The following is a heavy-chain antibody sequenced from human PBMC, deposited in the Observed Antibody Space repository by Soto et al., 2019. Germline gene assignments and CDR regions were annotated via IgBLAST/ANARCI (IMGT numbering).Heavy chain of an antibody. CDR2: IYHSGST. CDR3: ARDKGVGYCSSTSCTPYYYYGMDV. V-gene: IGHV4-4*02. CDR1: GGSISSSNW. J-gene: IGHJ6*02. Sequence: SETLSLTCAVSGGSISSSNWWSWVRQPPGKGLEWIGEIYHSGSTNYNPSLKSRVTISVDKSKNQFSLKLSSVSAADTAVYYCARDKGVGYCSSTSCTPYYYYGMDVWGQGTTVTVSS. D-gene: IGHD2-2*01.